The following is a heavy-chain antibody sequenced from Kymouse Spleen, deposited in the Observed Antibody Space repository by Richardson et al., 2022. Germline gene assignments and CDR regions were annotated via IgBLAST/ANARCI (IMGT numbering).Heavy chain of an antibody. J-gene: IGHJ6*02. D-gene: IGHD3-10*01. Sequence: QVQLQQWGAGLLKPSETLSLTCAVYGGSFSGYYWSWIRQPPGKGLEWIGEINHSGSTNYNPSLKSRVTISVDTSKNQFSLKLSSVTAADTAVYYCARETMVRGAMDVWGQGTTVTVSS. CDR1: GGSFSGYY. V-gene: IGHV4-34*01. CDR3: ARETMVRGAMDV. CDR2: INHSGST.